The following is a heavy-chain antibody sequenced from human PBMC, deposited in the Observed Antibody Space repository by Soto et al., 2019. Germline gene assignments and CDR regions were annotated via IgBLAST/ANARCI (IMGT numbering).Heavy chain of an antibody. Sequence: QLQLLESGPGLVKPSETLSLTCTVSGDSIRGSNYYWAWIRQPPGQELEWIGTVYYSGSTYYHPSLKSRVTLSVDPSTNQFSLRLNSVTDTDTGNYFCARHGGITPFDFWGQGIQVAVSS. CDR3: ARHGGITPFDF. V-gene: IGHV4-39*01. J-gene: IGHJ4*02. CDR2: VYYSGST. D-gene: IGHD3-16*01. CDR1: GDSIRGSNYY.